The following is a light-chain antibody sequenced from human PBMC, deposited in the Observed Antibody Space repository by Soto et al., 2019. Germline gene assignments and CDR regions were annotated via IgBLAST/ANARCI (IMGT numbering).Light chain of an antibody. CDR1: QGISNY. CDR2: AAS. V-gene: IGKV1-27*01. J-gene: IGKJ5*01. CDR3: QNYDSAPIT. Sequence: DIQMTQSPSSLSASVGNRVSITCRASQGISNYLAWYQQKPGKVPKVLIYAASTLQPGVPSRLSGSGSGTDFTLTINSLQPDDIATYYCQNYDSAPITFGQGTRLEIK.